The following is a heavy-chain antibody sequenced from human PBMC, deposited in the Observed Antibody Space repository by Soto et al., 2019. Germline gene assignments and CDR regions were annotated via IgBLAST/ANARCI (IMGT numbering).Heavy chain of an antibody. CDR1: GGSIITYY. CDR2: INYSGIT. D-gene: IGHD3-10*01. J-gene: IGHJ4*02. V-gene: IGHV4-59*01. CDR3: ARGRRDGHPGPSL. Sequence: SETLSLTWTVSGGSIITYYWSWIRQPPGKGLEWIGYINYSGITNYRPSLKSRVTISLDMSKSQLSLGLNSVIPADTAVYYCARGRRDGHPGPSLWGQGTLVTVSS.